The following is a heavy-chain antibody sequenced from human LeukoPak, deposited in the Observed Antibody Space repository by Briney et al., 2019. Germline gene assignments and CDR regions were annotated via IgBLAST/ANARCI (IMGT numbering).Heavy chain of an antibody. V-gene: IGHV3-23*01. CDR3: AKEQRGYSGYMVGSCFDP. CDR1: GFTFGSYS. J-gene: IGHJ5*02. CDR2: ISGSGGST. Sequence: GGSLRLSCAASGFTFGSYSMSWVRQAPGKGLEWVSRISGSGGSTYYADSVKGRFTISRDNSKQTLYLQMNSLRAEDTALYYCAKEQRGYSGYMVGSCFDPWGQGTLVTVSS. D-gene: IGHD5-12*01.